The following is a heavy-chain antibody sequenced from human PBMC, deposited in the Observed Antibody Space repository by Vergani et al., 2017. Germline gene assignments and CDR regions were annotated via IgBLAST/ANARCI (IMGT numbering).Heavy chain of an antibody. V-gene: IGHV4-31*03. J-gene: IGHJ4*02. CDR2: IYYSGST. CDR3: ARAPYSSSWVYYFDY. D-gene: IGHD6-13*01. CDR1: GGSISSGGYY. Sequence: QVQLQESGPGLVKPSQTLSLTCTVSGGSISSGGYYWSWIRQHPGKGLEWIGYIYYSGSTYYNPSLKSRVTISVDTSKNQFSLKLSSVTAADTAVYYCARAPYSSSWVYYFDYWGQGTLVIVSS.